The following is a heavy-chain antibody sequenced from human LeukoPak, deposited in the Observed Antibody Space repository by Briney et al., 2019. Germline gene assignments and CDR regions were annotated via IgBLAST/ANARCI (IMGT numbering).Heavy chain of an antibody. CDR1: GFXVSSNY. Sequence: PGGSLRLSCAASGFXVSSNYMTWVRQAPGKGLEWVSVIYSGGITYYADSVKGRFTISRDNSKNTLYLQMNSLRAEDTAVYYCARGGWELSYWGQGTLVTVSS. CDR3: ARGGWELSY. V-gene: IGHV3-53*01. CDR2: IYSGGIT. D-gene: IGHD1-26*01. J-gene: IGHJ4*02.